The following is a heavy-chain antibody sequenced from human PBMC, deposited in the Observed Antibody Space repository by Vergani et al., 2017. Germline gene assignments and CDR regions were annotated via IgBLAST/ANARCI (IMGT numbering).Heavy chain of an antibody. CDR3: VRDRGLCAGGRCYTEAWDY. J-gene: IGHJ4*02. V-gene: IGHV3-30-3*01. D-gene: IGHD2-2*02. Sequence: QVQLVESGGGVVQPGRSLRLSCVVPGFALNRHAMYWVRQAPGKGLEWVVGISFDGTNEYYPDLVKGRFTISRDIAKNTLYLQVRSLRLEDTGVYHCVRDRGLCAGGRCYTEAWDYWGQGTPVTVSS. CDR1: GFALNRHA. CDR2: ISFDGTNE.